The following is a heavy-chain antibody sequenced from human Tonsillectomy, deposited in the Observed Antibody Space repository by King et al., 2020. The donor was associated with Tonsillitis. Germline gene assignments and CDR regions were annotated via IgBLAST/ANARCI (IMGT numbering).Heavy chain of an antibody. Sequence: QLQESGPGLVKPSETLSLTCSVSGGSISSYYWSWIRQPPGKRLEWIGYIYYSGSTNYNPSLKSRVTISVDTSKNQLSLKLSSVTAADTAVYYCARGQQNGYDFIGYYYYYMDVWGKGTTVTVSS. CDR1: GGSISSYY. CDR2: IYYSGST. D-gene: IGHD5-12*01. CDR3: ARGQQNGYDFIGYYYYYMDV. V-gene: IGHV4-59*01. J-gene: IGHJ6*03.